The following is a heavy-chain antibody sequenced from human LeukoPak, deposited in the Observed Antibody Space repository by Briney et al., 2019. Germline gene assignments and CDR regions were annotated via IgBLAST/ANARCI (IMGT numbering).Heavy chain of an antibody. D-gene: IGHD3-22*01. V-gene: IGHV4-59*01. Sequence: SETLSLTCTVSGGSISSYYWSWIRQPPGKGLEWIGHIDYSGSINYNPSLKRRVTISVATSKNQFSLKLSSVTAADTAVYYCARNYDSSGYTAFGYWGRGTLVTVSS. CDR1: GGSISSYY. CDR3: ARNYDSSGYTAFGY. CDR2: IDYSGSI. J-gene: IGHJ4*02.